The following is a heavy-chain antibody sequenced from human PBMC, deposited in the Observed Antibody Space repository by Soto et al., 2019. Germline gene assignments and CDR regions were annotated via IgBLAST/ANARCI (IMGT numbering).Heavy chain of an antibody. CDR2: ISTGGGGA. CDR1: GFTFSNYA. V-gene: IGHV3-23*04. J-gene: IGHJ4*03. Sequence: DVQLVESGGGLVRPGGSLRLSCAASGFTFSNYAMNWVRQSPRKGLEWVSVISTGGGGAYYADSVQGRFTIYRDNSKNTLFLQMNSLRDEDTAIYCCVREGRGYFDYWGRGTMDTVSS. CDR3: VREGRGYFDY.